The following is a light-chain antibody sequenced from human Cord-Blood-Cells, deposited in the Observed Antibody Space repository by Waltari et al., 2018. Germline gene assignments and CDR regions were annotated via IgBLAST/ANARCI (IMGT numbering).Light chain of an antibody. CDR2: AAS. V-gene: IGKV1-39*01. CDR3: QQSYSTLMYS. CDR1: QRISSY. J-gene: IGKJ2*03. Sequence: DIQMPQSPPSLSASVGDRVNITCRASQRISSYLNWYQQKPGKAPKLLIYAASSLQSGVPSRFSGSGSGTDFTLTISSLQPEDFATYYCQQSYSTLMYSFGQGTKLEIK.